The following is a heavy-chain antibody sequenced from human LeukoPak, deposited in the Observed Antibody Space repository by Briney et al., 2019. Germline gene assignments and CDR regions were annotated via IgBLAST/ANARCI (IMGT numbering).Heavy chain of an antibody. Sequence: GASVKVSCKASGGTFSSYAISWVRQAPGQGLEWMGGIIPIFGTANYAQKFQGRVTITTDESASTAYMELSSLRSEDTAVYYCARVSPATSYSEYFQHWGQGTLVTVSS. CDR1: GGTFSSYA. D-gene: IGHD1-26*01. CDR2: IIPIFGTA. CDR3: ARVSPATSYSEYFQH. J-gene: IGHJ1*01. V-gene: IGHV1-69*05.